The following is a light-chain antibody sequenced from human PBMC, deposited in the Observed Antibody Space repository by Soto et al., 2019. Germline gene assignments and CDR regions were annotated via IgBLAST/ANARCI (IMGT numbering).Light chain of an antibody. CDR1: QSLSNN. Sequence: EIVMTQSPATLSVSPGERATLSCRASQSLSNNSAWYQQKPGQAPRLLIYGASTRATGIPARFSGSGSGTEFTLTISSLQSGDFAVYYCQQYNYWPPYTFGQGTKVEIK. V-gene: IGKV3-15*01. J-gene: IGKJ2*01. CDR3: QQYNYWPPYT. CDR2: GAS.